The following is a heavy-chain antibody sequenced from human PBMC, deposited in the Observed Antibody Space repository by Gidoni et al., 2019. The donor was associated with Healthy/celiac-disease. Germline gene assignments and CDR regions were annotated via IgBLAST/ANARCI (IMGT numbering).Heavy chain of an antibody. CDR3: ARIRGAAGYYYGMDV. CDR2: IDWDDDK. J-gene: IGHJ6*02. V-gene: IGHV2-70*01. D-gene: IGHD2-15*01. CDR1: GFSLSTSGMC. Sequence: QVTLRESGPALVKPTQTLTLTCTFSGFSLSTSGMCVSWIRQPAGKALEWLALIDWDDDKYYSTSLKTRLTISKDTSKNQVVLTMTNMDPVDTATYYCARIRGAAGYYYGMDVWGQGTTVTVSS.